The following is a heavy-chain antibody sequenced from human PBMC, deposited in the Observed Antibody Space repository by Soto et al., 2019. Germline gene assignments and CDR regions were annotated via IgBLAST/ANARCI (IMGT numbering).Heavy chain of an antibody. V-gene: IGHV5-51*01. CDR2: IYPGDSDT. CDR3: ARLLPSYYDILTGYYGPPLYYYYMDV. J-gene: IGHJ6*03. D-gene: IGHD3-9*01. Sequence: GESLKSSCKGSGYRFTSYLIGWVRQLPGKGLEWMGIIYPGDSDTRYSPSFQGQVTISADKSISTAYLQWSSLKASDTAMYYCARLLPSYYDILTGYYGPPLYYYYMDVWGKGTTVTVSS. CDR1: GYRFTSYL.